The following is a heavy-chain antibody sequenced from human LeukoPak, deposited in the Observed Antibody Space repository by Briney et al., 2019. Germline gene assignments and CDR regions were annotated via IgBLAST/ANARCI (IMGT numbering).Heavy chain of an antibody. D-gene: IGHD6-13*01. J-gene: IGHJ6*02. CDR3: ARGIAAAGTFSAYYYYYGMDV. CDR1: GGSISSYY. CDR2: IYTSGST. V-gene: IGHV4-4*09. Sequence: SETLSLTCTVSGGSISSYYWSWIRQPPGKGLEWIGYIYTSGSTNYNPSLKSRVTISVDTSKNQFSLKLSSVTAADTAVYYCARGIAAAGTFSAYYYYYGMDVWGQGTTVTVSS.